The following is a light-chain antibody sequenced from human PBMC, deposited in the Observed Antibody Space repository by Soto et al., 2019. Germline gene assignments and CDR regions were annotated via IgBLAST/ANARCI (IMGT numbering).Light chain of an antibody. J-gene: IGKJ5*01. CDR2: DAS. CDR1: QSGSRY. CDR3: QQRSNWPPFT. Sequence: EIVLTQSPATVSLSPGERANLSFMASQSGSRYLAWYQQKPGQAPRLLIYDASNRATGIPARFSGSGSGTDFTLTISSLEPEDFAVYYCQQRSNWPPFTFGQGTRLEIK. V-gene: IGKV3-11*01.